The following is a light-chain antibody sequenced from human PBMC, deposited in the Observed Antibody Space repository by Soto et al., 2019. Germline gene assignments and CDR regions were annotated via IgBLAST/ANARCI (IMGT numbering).Light chain of an antibody. V-gene: IGKV3-20*01. CDR1: QSVSSNY. Sequence: EIVLTQSPGPLSLSPGERATLSCMSSQSVSSNYLAWYRQKPGQAPRLLIYGASSRATGIPDRFSGSGSGTDCTLTISRLEPEDVAVYYCQQFSSYPLTFGGGTKVDIK. J-gene: IGKJ4*01. CDR3: QQFSSYPLT. CDR2: GAS.